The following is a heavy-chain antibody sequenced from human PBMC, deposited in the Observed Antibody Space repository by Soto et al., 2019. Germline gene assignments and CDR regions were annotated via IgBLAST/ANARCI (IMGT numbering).Heavy chain of an antibody. D-gene: IGHD3-9*01. CDR1: GYAFTSYA. V-gene: IGHV1-3*01. CDR2: ISAGNGNT. Sequence: ASVKVSCKASGYAFTSYAMHWVRQAPGQRLEWMGWISAGNGNTKYSQKFQGRVTITRDTSASTAYMELSSLRSEDTAVYYCASTMAYYDILTGYYGQDDAFDIWGQGTMVTVSS. CDR3: ASTMAYYDILTGYYGQDDAFDI. J-gene: IGHJ3*02.